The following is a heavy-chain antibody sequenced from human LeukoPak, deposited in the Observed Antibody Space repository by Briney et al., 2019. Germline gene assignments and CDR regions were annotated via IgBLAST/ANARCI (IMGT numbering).Heavy chain of an antibody. CDR2: ISSSGSTI. Sequence: GGSLRLSCAASGFTFSDYYMSWIRQAPGKGLEWVSYISSSGSTIYYADSVKGRFTISRDNAKNSLYLQMNSLRAEDTAVYYCGRDIPAGTTTGSLGYWGQGTLVTVSS. CDR1: GFTFSDYY. D-gene: IGHD1-14*01. CDR3: GRDIPAGTTTGSLGY. V-gene: IGHV3-11*01. J-gene: IGHJ4*01.